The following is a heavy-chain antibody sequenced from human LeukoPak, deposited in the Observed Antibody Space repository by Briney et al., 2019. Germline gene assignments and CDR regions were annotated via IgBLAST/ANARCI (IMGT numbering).Heavy chain of an antibody. CDR3: AKDRMVRGVITFWFDH. Sequence: GGSLRLSCAASGFTFSSYAMSWVGRAQGGGREGGSAISGSGGSTYYADSVKGRFTISRDNSKNPLYLQMNSLRAEDTAVYYCAKDRMVRGVITFWFDHWGQGTLVTVSS. D-gene: IGHD3-10*01. CDR1: GFTFSSYA. J-gene: IGHJ5*02. CDR2: ISGSGGST. V-gene: IGHV3-23*01.